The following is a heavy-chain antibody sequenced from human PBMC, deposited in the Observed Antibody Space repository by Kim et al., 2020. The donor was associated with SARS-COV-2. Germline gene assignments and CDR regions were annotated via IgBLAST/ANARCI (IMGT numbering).Heavy chain of an antibody. CDR2: ISSSGAST. D-gene: IGHD1-1*01. Sequence: GGSLRLSCAASGFTFSINGMYWVRQAPGKGLEWVSGISSSGASTYYADSVKGRFTISRDNSQNTLHLQMNSLRVEYTAVYYCAKGATGSFDYLGQGSRVT. CDR3: AKGATGSFDY. V-gene: IGHV3-23*01. CDR1: GFTFSING. J-gene: IGHJ4*02.